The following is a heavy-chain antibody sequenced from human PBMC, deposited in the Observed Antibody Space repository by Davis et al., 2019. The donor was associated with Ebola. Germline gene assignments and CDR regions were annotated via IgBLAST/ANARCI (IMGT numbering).Heavy chain of an antibody. Sequence: PGGSLRLSCAASGFTFSSYTLNWVRQAPGKGLEWVSTISDRSEHTHYADSVKGRFTISRDDSKNTVSLHMNSLRAEDTAIYYCTTRLRHHFDYWGQGTLVTVSS. V-gene: IGHV3-23*01. CDR3: TTRLRHHFDY. CDR1: GFTFSSYT. CDR2: ISDRSEHT. J-gene: IGHJ4*02. D-gene: IGHD1-1*01.